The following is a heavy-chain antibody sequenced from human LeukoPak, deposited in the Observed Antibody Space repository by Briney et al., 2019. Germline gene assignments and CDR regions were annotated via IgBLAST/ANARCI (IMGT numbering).Heavy chain of an antibody. V-gene: IGHV3-21*04. Sequence: GGSLRLSCAASGFTFSSYSMNWVRQAPGKGLEWVSSISSSSIYIYYADSVKGRFTISRDNAKNSLYLQMDSLRAEDTAVYYCARAKYNSGWYGAFDIWGQGTMVTVSS. D-gene: IGHD6-19*01. CDR3: ARAKYNSGWYGAFDI. J-gene: IGHJ3*02. CDR2: ISSSSIYI. CDR1: GFTFSSYS.